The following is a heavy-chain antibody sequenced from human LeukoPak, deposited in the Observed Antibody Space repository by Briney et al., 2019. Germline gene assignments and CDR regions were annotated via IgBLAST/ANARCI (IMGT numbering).Heavy chain of an antibody. CDR3: ARAADSSSWTHFDY. D-gene: IGHD6-13*01. CDR1: GGTFSSYA. V-gene: IGHV1-69*05. Sequence: GSSVKVSCKAPGGTFSSYAISWVRQAPGQGLEWMGRIIPIFGTANYAQKFQGRVTITTDESTSTAYMELRSLRSEDTAVYYCARAADSSSWTHFDYWGQGTLVTVSS. CDR2: IIPIFGTA. J-gene: IGHJ4*02.